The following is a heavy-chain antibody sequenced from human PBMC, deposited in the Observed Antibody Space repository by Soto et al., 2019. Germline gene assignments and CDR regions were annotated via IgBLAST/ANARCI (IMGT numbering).Heavy chain of an antibody. D-gene: IGHD4-17*01. CDR2: INAGNGNT. Sequence: ASVKVSCKASGYTFTSYAMHWVRQAPGQRLEWMGWINAGNGNTKYSQKFQGRVTITRDTSASTAYMELSSLRSEDTAVYYCARSPRTVTTNWFDPWGQGTLVPVSS. CDR3: ARSPRTVTTNWFDP. V-gene: IGHV1-3*01. J-gene: IGHJ5*02. CDR1: GYTFTSYA.